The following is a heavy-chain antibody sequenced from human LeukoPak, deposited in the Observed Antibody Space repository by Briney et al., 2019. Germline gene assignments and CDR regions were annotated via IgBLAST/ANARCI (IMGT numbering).Heavy chain of an antibody. D-gene: IGHD2-21*02. CDR3: AKVPRDSDCY. CDR2: INEDGSVK. J-gene: IGHJ4*02. CDR1: GGTFSAYW. Sequence: PGGSLRLSCAVSGGTFSAYWMAWVRQSPGKGLVWVAEINEDGSVKYYVDSVKGRFTISRDNAKNSLYLQMNSLGAEDTAVYYCAKVPRDSDCYWGQGTLVTVSS. V-gene: IGHV3-7*01.